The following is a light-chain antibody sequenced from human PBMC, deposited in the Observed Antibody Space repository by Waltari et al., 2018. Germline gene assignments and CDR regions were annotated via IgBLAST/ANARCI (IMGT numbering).Light chain of an antibody. CDR2: EVN. Sequence: QSALTQPASVSGSPGQSFTISCTGTSTDVGGYNRVSWYQQYPGKAPKLMIYEVNNRPSGVSNRFSGSKSGNTASLTISGLQAEDEADYYCCSYTSGTTRYVFGTGTGVTV. J-gene: IGLJ1*01. CDR3: CSYTSGTTRYV. V-gene: IGLV2-14*01. CDR1: STDVGGYNR.